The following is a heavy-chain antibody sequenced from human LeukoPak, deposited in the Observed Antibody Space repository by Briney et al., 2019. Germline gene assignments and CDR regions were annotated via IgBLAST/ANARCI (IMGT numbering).Heavy chain of an antibody. CDR2: TYYGPKWYN. J-gene: IGHJ6*02. CDR3: ARGKWNHYGMDV. V-gene: IGHV6-1*01. Sequence: SQTLSLTCAISGDSVSSNSAAWNWIRQSPSRGLEWLGRTYYGPKWYNDYGVSVKSRITINADTSKNQFSLQLNSVTPEDMAVYYCARGKWNHYGMDVWGQGTTVTVSS. D-gene: IGHD1-1*01. CDR1: GDSVSSNSAA.